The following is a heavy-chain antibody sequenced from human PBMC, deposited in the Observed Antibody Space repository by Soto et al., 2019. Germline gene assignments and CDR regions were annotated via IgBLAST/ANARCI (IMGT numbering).Heavy chain of an antibody. J-gene: IGHJ4*02. CDR1: GYTFTSYG. CDR2: ISAYNGNT. Sequence: GASVKVSCKASGYTFTSYGISWVRQAPGQGLEWMGWISAYNGNTNYAQKLQGRVTMTTDTSTSTAYMELRSLRSDDTAVYYCARDSEPWRIVVVMADYWGQGTLVTVSS. CDR3: ARDSEPWRIVVVMADY. D-gene: IGHD3-22*01. V-gene: IGHV1-18*01.